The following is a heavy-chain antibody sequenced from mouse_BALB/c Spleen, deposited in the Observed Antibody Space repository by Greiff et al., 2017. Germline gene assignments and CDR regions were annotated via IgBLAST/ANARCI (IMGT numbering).Heavy chain of an antibody. CDR2: INPNNGGT. CDR3: ARRVTTVVAFYWYFDV. CDR1: GYTFTDYN. D-gene: IGHD1-1*01. J-gene: IGHJ1*01. Sequence: VQLQQSGPELVKPGASVKIPCKASGYTFTDYNMDWVKQSHGKSLEWIGDINPNNGGTIYNQKFKGKATLTVDKSSSTAYMELRSLTSEDTAVYYCARRVTTVVAFYWYFDVWGAGTTVTVSS. V-gene: IGHV1-18*01.